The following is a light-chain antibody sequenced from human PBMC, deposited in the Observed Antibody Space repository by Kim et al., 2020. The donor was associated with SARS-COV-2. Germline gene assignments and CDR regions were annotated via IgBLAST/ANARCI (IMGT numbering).Light chain of an antibody. CDR2: AAS. J-gene: IGKJ2*01. V-gene: IGKV1-39*01. CDR1: QSISSY. CDR3: QQSYSTPMYT. Sequence: DIQMTQSPSSLSASVGDRVTITCRVSQSISSYLNWYQQKPGKAPKLLIYAASSLQSGVPSRFGGSGSGTDFTLTISSLQPEDFATYYCQQSYSTPMYTFGQGTKLEI.